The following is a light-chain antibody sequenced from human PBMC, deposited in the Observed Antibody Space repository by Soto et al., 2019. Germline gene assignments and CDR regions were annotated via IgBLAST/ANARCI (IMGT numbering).Light chain of an antibody. V-gene: IGKV3-20*01. J-gene: IGKJ5*01. CDR2: GAS. Sequence: EIVLTQSPGTLSLSPGERATLSCRASQSVSSSALAWYQQKPGQAPRRLIYGASSRATGIPDRFSGSGSGTDFTLTISRLEPEDFALYYCQQYVTSAITFGQGTRLEIK. CDR1: QSVSSSA. CDR3: QQYVTSAIT.